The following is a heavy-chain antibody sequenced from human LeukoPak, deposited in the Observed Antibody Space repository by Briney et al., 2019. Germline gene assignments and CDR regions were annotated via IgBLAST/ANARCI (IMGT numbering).Heavy chain of an antibody. CDR2: IYYSGST. D-gene: IGHD6-13*01. J-gene: IGHJ5*02. V-gene: IGHV4-59*01. CDR1: GGSISSYY. Sequence: SETLSLTCTVSGGSISSYYWSWIRQPPGKGLEWIGYIYYSGSTNYNPSLKSRVAISVDTSKNQFSLKLSSVTAADTAVYYCARDSSSWYTGLGFGWFDPWGQGTLVTVSS. CDR3: ARDSSSWYTGLGFGWFDP.